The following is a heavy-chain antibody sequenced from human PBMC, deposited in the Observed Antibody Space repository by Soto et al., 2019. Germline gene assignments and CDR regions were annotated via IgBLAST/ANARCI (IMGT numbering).Heavy chain of an antibody. V-gene: IGHV3-9*01. D-gene: IGHD4-17*01. CDR2: ISWNSGSI. Sequence: EVQLVESGGGLVQPGRSLRLSCAASGFTFDYCSMHWVRHTPGEGLEWVSGISWNSGSIGYADSVKGRFSISRDNAKNSLYLQLNRLRTEDTALYYCTRASKSDFGDYGYFEFWGQGPRVTAS. CDR3: TRASKSDFGDYGYFEF. J-gene: IGHJ4*02. CDR1: GFTFDYCS.